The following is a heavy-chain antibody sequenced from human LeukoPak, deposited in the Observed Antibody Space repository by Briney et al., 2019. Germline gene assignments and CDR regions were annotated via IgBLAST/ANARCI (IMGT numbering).Heavy chain of an antibody. Sequence: PGGSLRLSCAASGFTFSSYGMYWVCQAPGKGLEWVAVIWYDGSSKYYADSLMSRFTITRDNSKKNQYLQMNSLRAEATAEYYCARDMIGGKGATLDSWGQGTLVTVSS. J-gene: IGHJ5*01. CDR2: IWYDGSSK. CDR3: ARDMIGGKGATLDS. V-gene: IGHV3-33*01. D-gene: IGHD1-26*01. CDR1: GFTFSSYG.